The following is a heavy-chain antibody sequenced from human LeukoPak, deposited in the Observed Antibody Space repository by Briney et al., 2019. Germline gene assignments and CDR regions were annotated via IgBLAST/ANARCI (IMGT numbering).Heavy chain of an antibody. D-gene: IGHD6-13*01. CDR2: IKQDGSVK. J-gene: IGHJ4*02. Sequence: GGSLRLSCAASGLTISSNWMSWVRQAAGKGMEWVANIKQDGSVKTYVDSVKGRFTISRDNAKNSLYLQMNSLRAEDTAVYYCAKDSYSRGDYWGQGTLVTVSS. CDR1: GLTISSNW. CDR3: AKDSYSRGDY. V-gene: IGHV3-7*01.